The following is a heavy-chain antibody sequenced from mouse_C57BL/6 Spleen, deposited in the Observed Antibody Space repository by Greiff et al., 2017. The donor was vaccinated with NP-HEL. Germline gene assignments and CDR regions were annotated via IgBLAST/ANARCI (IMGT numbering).Heavy chain of an antibody. D-gene: IGHD2-1*01. Sequence: QVQLQQPGAELVMPGASVKLSCKASGYTFTSYWMHWVKQRPGQGLEWIGEIDPSDSYTNYNQKFKGKSTLTVDKSSSTAYMQLSSLTSEDSAVYYCARWSYGNYERGFDYWGQGTTLTVSS. V-gene: IGHV1-69*01. CDR1: GYTFTSYW. J-gene: IGHJ2*01. CDR2: IDPSDSYT. CDR3: ARWSYGNYERGFDY.